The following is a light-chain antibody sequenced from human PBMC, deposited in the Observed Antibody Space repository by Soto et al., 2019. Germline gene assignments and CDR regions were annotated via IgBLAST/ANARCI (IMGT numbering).Light chain of an antibody. CDR1: QSVNIW. CDR3: QHYNSYSEA. Sequence: DIQMTQSPSTLSASVGDRITITCRASQSVNIWVAWYQQKPGKAPKLLIYKASTLKSGVPSRFSGSGSGTEFTLTISSLQPDDFATYYCQHYNSYSEAFGQGTKVDIK. CDR2: KAS. J-gene: IGKJ1*01. V-gene: IGKV1-5*03.